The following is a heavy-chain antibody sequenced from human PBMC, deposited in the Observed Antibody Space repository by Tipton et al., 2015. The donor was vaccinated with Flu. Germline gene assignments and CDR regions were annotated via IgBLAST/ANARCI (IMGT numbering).Heavy chain of an antibody. CDR1: GFTFSSYS. Sequence: SLRLSCAASGFTFSSYSMNWVRQAPGKGLEWVSSISSSSSYIYYADSVKGRFTISRDNAKNSLYLQMNSLRAEDTAVYYCARDRGFLEWLLVSDAFDIWGQGTMVTVSS. CDR2: ISSSSSYI. CDR3: ARDRGFLEWLLVSDAFDI. V-gene: IGHV3-21*01. D-gene: IGHD3-3*01. J-gene: IGHJ3*02.